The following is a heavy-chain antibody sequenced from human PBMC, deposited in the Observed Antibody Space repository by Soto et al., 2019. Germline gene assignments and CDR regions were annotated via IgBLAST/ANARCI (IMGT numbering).Heavy chain of an antibody. J-gene: IGHJ6*03. CDR2: IDWKGDAI. CDR3: ARGAQFQYYRDV. V-gene: IGHV3-9*01. Sequence: GGSLRLSCAASGFTFEEHAMHWVRRHPVKGLEWVAGIDWKGDAIGYADSVKGRFTISRDNAKNTVYLQVNTLRVEDTAVYFCARGAQFQYYRDVLGKGTAVTVSS. D-gene: IGHD4-4*01. CDR1: GFTFEEHA.